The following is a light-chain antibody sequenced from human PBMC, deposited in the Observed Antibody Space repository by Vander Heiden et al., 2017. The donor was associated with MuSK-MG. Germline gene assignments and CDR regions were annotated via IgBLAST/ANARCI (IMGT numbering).Light chain of an antibody. CDR2: EAS. CDR3: QHYSAVSSFT. J-gene: IGKJ2*01. Sequence: DIQMTQSPSTLSASIGDRVTVTCRASQSISSSLAWYQQKPGKAPKLLIHEASSLDSGVPSRFSASGPGTEFTLTISSLQLDDLATYYCQHYSAVSSFTFGQETRQEI. CDR1: QSISSS. V-gene: IGKV1-5*03.